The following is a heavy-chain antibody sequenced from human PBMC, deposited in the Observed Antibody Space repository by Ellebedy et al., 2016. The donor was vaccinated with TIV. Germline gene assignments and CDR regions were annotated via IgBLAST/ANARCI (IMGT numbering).Heavy chain of an antibody. CDR1: GYTFTGYY. V-gene: IGHV1-18*04. Sequence: ASVKVSXXASGYTFTGYYMHWVRQAPGQGLEWMGWISAYNGNTNYAQKLQGRVTMTTDTSTSTAYMELRSLRSDDTAVYYCAKTVGVVPAAMAYWGQGTLVTVSS. D-gene: IGHD2-2*01. CDR2: ISAYNGNT. CDR3: AKTVGVVPAAMAY. J-gene: IGHJ4*02.